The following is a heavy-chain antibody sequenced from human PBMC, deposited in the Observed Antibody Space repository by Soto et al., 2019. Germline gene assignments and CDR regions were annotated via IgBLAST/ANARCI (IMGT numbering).Heavy chain of an antibody. V-gene: IGHV1-24*01. J-gene: IGHJ5*02. CDR1: GYTLTELS. D-gene: IGHD4-17*01. CDR2: FDPEDGET. Sequence: ASVKVSCKVSGYTLTELSMHWVRQAPGKGLEWMGGFDPEDGETIYAQKFQGRVTMTEDTSTDTAYMELSSLRSEDTAVYYCATAPYGDSSYNWFDPWGQGTLVTVSS. CDR3: ATAPYGDSSYNWFDP.